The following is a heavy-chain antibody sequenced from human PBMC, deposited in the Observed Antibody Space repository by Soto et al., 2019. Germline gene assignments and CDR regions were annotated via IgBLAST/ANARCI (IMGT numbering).Heavy chain of an antibody. CDR1: GYTFTSYT. D-gene: IGHD3-22*01. Sequence: GASVKVSCKASGYTFTSYTMHWVRQAPGQRLEWMGWINAGNGNTKYSQMFQGRVTITRDTSASTAYMELSSLRSEDTAVYYCASSYYYDSGGYSSLYYHYGMDVWGQGTMVTVSS. CDR2: INAGNGNT. J-gene: IGHJ6*02. V-gene: IGHV1-3*01. CDR3: ASSYYYDSGGYSSLYYHYGMDV.